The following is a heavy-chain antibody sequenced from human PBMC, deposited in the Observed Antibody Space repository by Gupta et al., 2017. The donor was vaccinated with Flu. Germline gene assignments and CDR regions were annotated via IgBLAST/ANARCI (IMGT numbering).Heavy chain of an antibody. V-gene: IGHV1-69*01. CDR1: GGTFSSSA. D-gene: IGHD4-23*01. Sequence: QVQLVQSVAEVKKPGSSVKLSCKASGGTFSSSAISWVRQAPGQGLEWMGGIIPIFGTANYAQKFQGRVTITADESTSTAYMELSSLRSEDTAVYYCARNFLGPGTVVKKPAGAFDIWGQGTMVTVSS. J-gene: IGHJ3*02. CDR3: ARNFLGPGTVVKKPAGAFDI. CDR2: IIPIFGTA.